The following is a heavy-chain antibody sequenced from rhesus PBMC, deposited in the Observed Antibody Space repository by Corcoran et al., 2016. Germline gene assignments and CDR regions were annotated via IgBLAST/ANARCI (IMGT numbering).Heavy chain of an antibody. CDR3: ARDVGNLGVDS. CDR1: GASINSPW. Sequence: QLHLSGPGLVKRSETLSLTCSVSGASINSPWWTWVRQPPGQALEWIGEMDDYSGTNNYNPSLESRITFSKDASKSQFSLRLNSVTAADTAVYFCARDVGNLGVDSWGQGVVVTVSS. CDR2: MDDYSGTN. J-gene: IGHJ6*01. V-gene: IGHV4-80*01. D-gene: IGHD1-44*01.